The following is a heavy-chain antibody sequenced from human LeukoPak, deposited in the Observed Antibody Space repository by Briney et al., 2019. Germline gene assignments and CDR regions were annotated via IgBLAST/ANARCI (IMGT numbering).Heavy chain of an antibody. CDR2: ISSSSSYI. Sequence: GGSLRLSCAASGFTFSSYSMNWVRQAPGKGLEWVSSISSSSSYIYYADSVKGRFTISRDNAKNSLYLQMNSLRADDTAVYYCARVLYYYDSSRGPFDIWGQGTMVTVSS. CDR1: GFTFSSYS. J-gene: IGHJ3*02. V-gene: IGHV3-21*04. D-gene: IGHD3-22*01. CDR3: ARVLYYYDSSRGPFDI.